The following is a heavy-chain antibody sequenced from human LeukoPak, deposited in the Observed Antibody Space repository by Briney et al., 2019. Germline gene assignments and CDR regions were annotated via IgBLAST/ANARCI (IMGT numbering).Heavy chain of an antibody. V-gene: IGHV4-30-4*01. CDR2: IYYSGNT. D-gene: IGHD6-13*01. CDR3: ARGHGYSSSWFYFDY. J-gene: IGHJ4*02. Sequence: SETLSLTCTVSGGSISSGDYHWSWIRQPPGKGLEWIGYIYYSGNTYYNPSLKSRVTISVDTSKNQFSLKLSSVTAADTAVYYCARGHGYSSSWFYFDYWGQGTLVTVSS. CDR1: GGSISSGDYH.